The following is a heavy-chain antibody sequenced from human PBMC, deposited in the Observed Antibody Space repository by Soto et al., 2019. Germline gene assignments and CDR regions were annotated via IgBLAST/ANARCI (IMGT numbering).Heavy chain of an antibody. Sequence: PGGSLSLSCAASGFTFSRYAMSWVRQAPGKGLEWVSAISGSGGSTYYADSVKGRFTISRDNSKSTLYLQMNSLRAEDTAVYYCAKDLVAGLLPYYYYYYGMDVWGQGTTVTVSS. CDR1: GFTFSRYA. D-gene: IGHD3-22*01. J-gene: IGHJ6*02. V-gene: IGHV3-23*01. CDR3: AKDLVAGLLPYYYYYYGMDV. CDR2: ISGSGGST.